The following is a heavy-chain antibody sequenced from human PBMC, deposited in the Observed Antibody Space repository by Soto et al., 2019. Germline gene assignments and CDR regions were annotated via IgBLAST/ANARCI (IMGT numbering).Heavy chain of an antibody. Sequence: PSETLSLTCAVSGGSISSGGYSWSWIRQPPGKGLEWIGYIYRSGSTYYNPSLKSRVTISVDRSKNQFSLKLSSVTAADTAVYYCARKGRGGYNWFDPWGQGTQVTAPQ. V-gene: IGHV4-30-2*01. J-gene: IGHJ5*02. CDR3: ARKGRGGYNWFDP. CDR2: IYRSGST. D-gene: IGHD2-15*01. CDR1: GGSISSGGYS.